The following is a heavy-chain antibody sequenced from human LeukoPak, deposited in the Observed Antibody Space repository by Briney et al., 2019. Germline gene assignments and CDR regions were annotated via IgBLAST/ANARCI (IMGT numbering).Heavy chain of an antibody. CDR2: IIPILGIA. Sequence: SVKVSCKASGATFSSYAISWVRQAPGQGLEWMGRIIPILGIANYAQKFQGRVTITADKSTSTAYMELSSLRSEDTAVYYCARGGRGYSGYGELYYFDYWGQGTLVTVSS. D-gene: IGHD5-12*01. CDR1: GATFSSYA. V-gene: IGHV1-69*04. CDR3: ARGGRGYSGYGELYYFDY. J-gene: IGHJ4*02.